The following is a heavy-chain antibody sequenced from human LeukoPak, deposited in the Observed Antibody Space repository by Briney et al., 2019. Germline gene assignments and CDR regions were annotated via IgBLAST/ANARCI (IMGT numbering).Heavy chain of an antibody. CDR3: ARERGNYDILTDYYEGNGFDP. CDR1: GYTFTGYY. CDR2: INPNSGGT. D-gene: IGHD3-9*01. V-gene: IGHV1-2*02. Sequence: ASVKVSCKASGYTFTGYYMHWVRQAPGQGLEWMGWINPNSGGTNYAQKFQGTVTMTRDTSISTAYMELTRLRSDDTAVYYCARERGNYDILTDYYEGNGFDPWGQGTLVTVSS. J-gene: IGHJ5*02.